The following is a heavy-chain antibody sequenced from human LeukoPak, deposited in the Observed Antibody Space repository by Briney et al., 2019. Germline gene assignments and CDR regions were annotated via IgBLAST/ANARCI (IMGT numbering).Heavy chain of an antibody. CDR2: IYPGDSDT. D-gene: IGHD6-13*01. J-gene: IGHJ6*03. CDR3: ARQRLMAAATRITDYYMDV. CDR1: GYSFTSYW. V-gene: IGHV5-51*01. Sequence: GESLKISCKGSGYSFTSYWIGWVRQMPGKGLEWMGIIYPGDSDTRYSPSFQGQVTISADKSISTAYLQWSSLKASDTAMYYCARQRLMAAATRITDYYMDVWGKGTTVTVSS.